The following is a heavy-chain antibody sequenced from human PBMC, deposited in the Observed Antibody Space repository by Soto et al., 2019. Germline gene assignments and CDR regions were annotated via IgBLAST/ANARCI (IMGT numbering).Heavy chain of an antibody. Sequence: PGGSLRLSCAASEFTFSNYAMHWVRQAPGKGLQWLAVISYDGNNKYYADSVEGRFTISRDNSKNTVYLQMNSLRFEDRAFYYCARGPSYSDSYFDHWGQGTLVTVSS. CDR2: ISYDGNNK. CDR3: ARGPSYSDSYFDH. J-gene: IGHJ4*02. CDR1: EFTFSNYA. V-gene: IGHV3-30*03. D-gene: IGHD4-17*01.